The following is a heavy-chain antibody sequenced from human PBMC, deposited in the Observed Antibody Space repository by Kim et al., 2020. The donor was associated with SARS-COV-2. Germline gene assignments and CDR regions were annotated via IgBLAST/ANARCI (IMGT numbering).Heavy chain of an antibody. CDR2: IYYSGST. CDR3: ARDRGRGSFDY. J-gene: IGHJ4*02. Sequence: SETLSLTCTVSGGSISSYYWSWIRQPPGKGLEWIGYIYYSGSTNYNPSLKSRVTISVDTSKNQFSLKLSSVTAADTAVYYCARDRGRGSFDYWGQGTLVTVSS. D-gene: IGHD3-10*01. CDR1: GGSISSYY. V-gene: IGHV4-59*01.